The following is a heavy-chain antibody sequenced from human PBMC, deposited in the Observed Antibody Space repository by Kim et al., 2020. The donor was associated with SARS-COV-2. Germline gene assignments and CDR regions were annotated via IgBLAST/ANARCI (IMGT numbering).Heavy chain of an antibody. CDR3: ARPGNGWTRELSGMDV. V-gene: IGHV5-51*01. J-gene: IGHJ6*02. Sequence: GESLKISCKGSGYSFTSYWIAWVRQMPWKGLEWMGIIYPRDSVTRYSPSFQGQVTISADRSINTAYLQWSSLQASDTAMYYCARPGNGWTRELSGMDVWGQGTTVTVSS. D-gene: IGHD6-19*01. CDR1: GYSFTSYW. CDR2: IYPRDSVT.